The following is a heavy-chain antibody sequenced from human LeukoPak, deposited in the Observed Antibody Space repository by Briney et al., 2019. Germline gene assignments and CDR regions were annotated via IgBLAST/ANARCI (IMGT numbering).Heavy chain of an antibody. Sequence: ASVKVSCKASGYTFTNYAMHWVRQAPGQRLEWMGWINAGNGNTKYSRKFQGRVTITRDTSASTAYMELSSLRSEDTAVYYCATGDRYYFDYWGQGTLVTVSS. D-gene: IGHD4-17*01. CDR3: ATGDRYYFDY. CDR2: INAGNGNT. J-gene: IGHJ4*02. CDR1: GYTFTNYA. V-gene: IGHV1-3*01.